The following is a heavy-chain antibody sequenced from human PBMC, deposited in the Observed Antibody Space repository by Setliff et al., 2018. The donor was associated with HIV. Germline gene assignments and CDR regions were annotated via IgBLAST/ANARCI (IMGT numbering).Heavy chain of an antibody. D-gene: IGHD5-18*01. CDR3: ATRGYSYGYFDY. J-gene: IGHJ4*02. CDR1: GGTFSSYA. V-gene: IGHV1-69*10. CDR2: IIPILGIA. Sequence: SVKVSCKASGGTFSSYAISWVRQAPGQGLEWMGGIIPILGIANYAQRFQGKVTITADKSTSTAYMELTSLRFDDTAMYYCATRGYSYGYFDYWGQGTLVTVSS.